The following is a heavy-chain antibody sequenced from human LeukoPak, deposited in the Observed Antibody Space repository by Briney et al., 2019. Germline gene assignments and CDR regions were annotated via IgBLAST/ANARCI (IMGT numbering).Heavy chain of an antibody. CDR2: IYHSGST. D-gene: IGHD6-13*01. V-gene: IGHV4-30-2*01. J-gene: IGHJ4*02. CDR3: ARESSSWSTFDY. CDR1: GGSISSGGYY. Sequence: SETLSLTCTVSGGSISSGGYYWSWIRQPPGKGLEWIGYIYHSGSTYYNPSLKSRVTISVDRSKNQFSLKLSSVTAADTAVYYCARESSSWSTFDYWGQGTLVTVSS.